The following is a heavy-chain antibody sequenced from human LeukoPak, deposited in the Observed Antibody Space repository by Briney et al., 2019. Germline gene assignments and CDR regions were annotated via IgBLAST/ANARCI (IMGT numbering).Heavy chain of an antibody. Sequence: SETLSLTCTVSGGSISSYYWSWIRQPPGKGLEWIGYIYYSGSTNYNPSLKSRVTISVDTSKNQFSLMLSSVTAADTAVYYCARGGVTPYYYYGMDVWGQGTTVTVSS. CDR1: GGSISSYY. J-gene: IGHJ6*02. V-gene: IGHV4-59*01. D-gene: IGHD2-21*02. CDR3: ARGGVTPYYYYGMDV. CDR2: IYYSGST.